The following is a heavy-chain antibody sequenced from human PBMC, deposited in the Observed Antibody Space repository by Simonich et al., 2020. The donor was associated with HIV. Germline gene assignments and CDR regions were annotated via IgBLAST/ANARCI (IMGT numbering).Heavy chain of an antibody. D-gene: IGHD3-16*01. Sequence: QVQLVESGGGVVQPGRSLRLSCAASGFTFSSYAMHWVRQAPGKGLEWGAVIPYDGSNKYYADSVKGRFTISRDNSKNTLYLQMNSLRAEDTAVYYCASGGSISSVWADDYWGQGTLVTVSS. CDR2: IPYDGSNK. V-gene: IGHV3-30*07. CDR1: GFTFSSYA. J-gene: IGHJ4*02. CDR3: ASGGSISSVWADDY.